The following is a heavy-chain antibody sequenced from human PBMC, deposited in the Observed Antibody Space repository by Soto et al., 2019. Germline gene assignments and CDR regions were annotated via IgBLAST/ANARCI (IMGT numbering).Heavy chain of an antibody. D-gene: IGHD1-7*01. CDR3: AKDRRTGTTYRSSYYSMDV. CDR2: MSYDGSNK. J-gene: IGHJ6*02. V-gene: IGHV3-30*18. CDR1: GFTFSNYG. Sequence: GGSLRLSCAASGFTFSNYGMRWVRQAPGKGLEWVAVMSYDGSNKYYADSVKGRFTISRDNSKNTLYLQMNSLTVEDTAVYYCAKDRRTGTTYRSSYYSMDVWGQGTTVTVSS.